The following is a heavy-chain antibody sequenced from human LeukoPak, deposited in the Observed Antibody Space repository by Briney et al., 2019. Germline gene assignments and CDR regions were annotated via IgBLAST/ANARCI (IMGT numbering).Heavy chain of an antibody. CDR3: ARVKLSNSPYYFDY. J-gene: IGHJ4*02. D-gene: IGHD2/OR15-2a*01. CDR2: IYHSGST. CDR1: GGSISSGGYY. Sequence: PSETLSLTCAVSGGSISSGGYYWSWIRQPPGKGLEWIGYIYHSGSTYYNPSLKSRVTISVDRSKNQFSLKLSSVTAADTAVYYCARVKLSNSPYYFDYWAQGTLVTVSS. V-gene: IGHV4-30-2*01.